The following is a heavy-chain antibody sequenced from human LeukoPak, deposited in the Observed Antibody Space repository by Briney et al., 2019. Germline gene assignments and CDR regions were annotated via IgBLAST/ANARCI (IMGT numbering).Heavy chain of an antibody. CDR3: ARFAVHRRLAVAGQFGLDY. Sequence: ASVKVSCKASGYTFTGYYMHWVRQAPGQGLEWLGWINPNSGGTNYAQKYQGSVTMTRDTSTSTVYMELSSLRSEDTAVYYCARFAVHRRLAVAGQFGLDYWGQGTLVTVSS. CDR1: GYTFTGYY. J-gene: IGHJ4*02. D-gene: IGHD6-19*01. V-gene: IGHV1-2*02. CDR2: INPNSGGT.